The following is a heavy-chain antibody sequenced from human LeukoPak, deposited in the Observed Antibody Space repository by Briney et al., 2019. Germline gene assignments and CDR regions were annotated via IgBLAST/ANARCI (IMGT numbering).Heavy chain of an antibody. CDR2: ISYDGSNK. Sequence: GRSLRLSCAASGFTFSSYAMHWVRQAPGKGLEWVAVISYDGSNKYYADSVKGRFTISRDNSKNTLYLQMNSLRAEDTAVYYCARGPRGLDCWGQGTLVTVSS. J-gene: IGHJ4*02. CDR3: ARGPRGLDC. V-gene: IGHV3-30-3*01. CDR1: GFTFSSYA.